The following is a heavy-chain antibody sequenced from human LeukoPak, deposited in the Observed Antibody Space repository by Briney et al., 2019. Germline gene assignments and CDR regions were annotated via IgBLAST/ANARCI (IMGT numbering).Heavy chain of an antibody. V-gene: IGHV4-39*01. CDR2: IYYNVST. CDR1: GVSISSATYY. CDR3: AIPDYSGYFDH. Sequence: SETLSLTCTVSGVSISSATYYWGWVRQPPGKGLDWIGSIYYNVSTYYHPSLKSRVTIAVDTSKKQFSLRLSSVPAADTAVYYCAIPDYSGYFDHWGQGTLVTVSS. D-gene: IGHD4-23*01. J-gene: IGHJ4*02.